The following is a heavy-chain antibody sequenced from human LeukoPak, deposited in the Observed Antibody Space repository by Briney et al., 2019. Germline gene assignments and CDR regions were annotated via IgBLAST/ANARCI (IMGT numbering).Heavy chain of an antibody. J-gene: IGHJ4*02. V-gene: IGHV4-34*01. CDR2: INHSGSI. Sequence: SETLSLTCAVYGGSFSGYYWSWIRQPPGRGLEWIGEINHSGSINYNPSLKSRVTISVDTSKNQFSLKLSSVTAADTAVYYCARARSGKWGFDYWGQGTLVTVSS. CDR3: ARARSGKWGFDY. D-gene: IGHD1-26*01. CDR1: GGSFSGYY.